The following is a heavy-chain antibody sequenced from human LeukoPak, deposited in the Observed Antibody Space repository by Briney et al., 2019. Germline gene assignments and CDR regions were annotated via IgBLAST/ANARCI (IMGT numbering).Heavy chain of an antibody. J-gene: IGHJ3*01. Sequence: PSQTLSLTCTVSGGSISSGSYYWSWIRQPAGKGLEWIGRIYTSGSTNYNPSLKSRVTISVDTSKNQFSLKLSSVTAADTAAYYCASIWGYDFWSGYAFDVWGQGTMVTVSS. V-gene: IGHV4-61*02. CDR2: IYTSGST. CDR3: ASIWGYDFWSGYAFDV. CDR1: GGSISSGSYY. D-gene: IGHD3-3*01.